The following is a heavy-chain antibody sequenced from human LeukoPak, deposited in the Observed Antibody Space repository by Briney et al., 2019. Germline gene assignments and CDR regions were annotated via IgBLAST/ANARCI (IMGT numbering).Heavy chain of an antibody. CDR3: ARHSDGYPNYYYYYYVDV. V-gene: IGHV4-39*01. D-gene: IGHD5-18*01. Sequence: PSETLSLTCTVSGGSISTSYSWGWIRQPPGKGLEWMCSIYYSGTTYYNPSLKSRVTISVDTSKNQFSLKLSSVTAADTAVYYCARHSDGYPNYYYYYYVDVWGKGTTVTVSS. CDR2: IYYSGTT. J-gene: IGHJ6*03. CDR1: GGSISTSYS.